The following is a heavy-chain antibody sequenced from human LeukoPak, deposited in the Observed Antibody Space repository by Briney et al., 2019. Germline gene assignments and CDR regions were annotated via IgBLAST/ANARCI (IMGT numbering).Heavy chain of an antibody. CDR2: INYSGST. CDR3: ARVRNDGYYYYGMDV. J-gene: IGHJ6*02. D-gene: IGHD1-1*01. V-gene: IGHV4-59*01. Sequence: PSETLSLTCTVSGGSISSYYWSWIRQSPGKGLEWIAYINYSGSTNYNPSLKSRVTISVDTSKKQFSLKVGSVTAADTAVYYCARVRNDGYYYYGMDVWGQGTTVTVSS. CDR1: GGSISSYY.